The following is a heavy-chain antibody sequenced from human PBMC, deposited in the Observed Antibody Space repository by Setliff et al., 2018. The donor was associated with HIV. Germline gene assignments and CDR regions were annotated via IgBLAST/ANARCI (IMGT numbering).Heavy chain of an antibody. CDR3: ARDSRYYYDSSGYQAQPDY. CDR2: ISSSSSYI. CDR1: GFTFSSYS. Sequence: PGGSLRLSCAASGFTFSSYSMNWVRQAPGKGLEWVSSISSSSSYIYYADSVKGRFTISRDNAKNSLYLQMNSPRAEDTAVYYCARDSRYYYDSSGYQAQPDYWGQGTLVTVSS. V-gene: IGHV3-21*01. D-gene: IGHD3-22*01. J-gene: IGHJ4*02.